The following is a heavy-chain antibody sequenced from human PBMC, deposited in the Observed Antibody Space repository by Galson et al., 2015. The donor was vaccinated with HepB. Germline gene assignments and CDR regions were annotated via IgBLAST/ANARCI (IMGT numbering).Heavy chain of an antibody. Sequence: SLRLSCAVSGFTVSSNYMSWVRQAPGKGLEWVSVIYSGGSTYYADSVKGRFTISRDNSKNTLYLQMNSLRAEDTAVYYCARDLYCSSTSCYASLTTYGMDVWGQGTTVTVSS. CDR3: ARDLYCSSTSCYASLTTYGMDV. J-gene: IGHJ6*02. CDR1: GFTVSSNY. V-gene: IGHV3-66*02. CDR2: IYSGGST. D-gene: IGHD2-2*01.